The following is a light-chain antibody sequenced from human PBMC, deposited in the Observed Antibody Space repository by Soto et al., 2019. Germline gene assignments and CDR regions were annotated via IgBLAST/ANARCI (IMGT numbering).Light chain of an antibody. CDR3: QLYGSSPPRYT. CDR2: AAS. Sequence: EIVLTQSPGTLYLSPGERATLSCRASQSVSSNYLAWYQQKRGQAPRLLIYAASARATGIPDRFSGSGSGIGFTLTSSRLEPEDCAVYFCQLYGSSPPRYTFAQGTKVDSK. CDR1: QSVSSNY. J-gene: IGKJ2*01. V-gene: IGKV3-20*01.